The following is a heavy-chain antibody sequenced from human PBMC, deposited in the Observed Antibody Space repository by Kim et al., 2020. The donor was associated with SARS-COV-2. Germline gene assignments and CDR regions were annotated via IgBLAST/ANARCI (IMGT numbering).Heavy chain of an antibody. CDR3: AKASKLRYFDWG. J-gene: IGHJ4*02. D-gene: IGHD3-9*01. Sequence: YYADSMKGRFTISRDNSKNTLYLQMNSLRAEDTAVYYCAKASKLRYFDWGWGQGTLVTVSS. V-gene: IGHV3-23*01.